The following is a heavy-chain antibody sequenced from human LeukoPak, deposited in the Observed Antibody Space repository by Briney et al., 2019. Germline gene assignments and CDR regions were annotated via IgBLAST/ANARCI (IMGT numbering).Heavy chain of an antibody. CDR3: ARDPVVVVVAAPNWFDP. Sequence: GASVKVSCKASGYTFTVYYMHWVRQAPGQGLEWMGWINPNSGGTNYAQKFQGRVTMTRDTSISTAYMELSRLRSDDTAVYYCARDPVVVVVAAPNWFDPWGQGTLVTVSS. CDR2: INPNSGGT. D-gene: IGHD2-15*01. V-gene: IGHV1-2*02. CDR1: GYTFTVYY. J-gene: IGHJ5*02.